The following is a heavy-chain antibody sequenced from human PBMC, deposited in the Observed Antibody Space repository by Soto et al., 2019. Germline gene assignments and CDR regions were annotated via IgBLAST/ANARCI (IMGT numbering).Heavy chain of an antibody. CDR3: AHTIFRYSFYYYYGMDV. J-gene: IGHJ6*02. V-gene: IGHV2-5*02. CDR2: IYWDDEK. D-gene: IGHD2-15*01. Sequence: QITLKESGPTLVKPTQTLTLTCTFSGFSLTTSGVGVGWIRQPPGKALEWLAVIYWDDEKHYSPSLKSRFTITKDTSKNQVVLTMTNMDPVDTATYYCAHTIFRYSFYYYYGMDVWDQGTTVTVSS. CDR1: GFSLTTSGVG.